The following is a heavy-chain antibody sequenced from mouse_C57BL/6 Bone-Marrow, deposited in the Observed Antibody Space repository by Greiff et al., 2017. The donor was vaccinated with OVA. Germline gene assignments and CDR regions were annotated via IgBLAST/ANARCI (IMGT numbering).Heavy chain of an antibody. Sequence: EVQRVESGGGLVQPGESLKLSCESTEYEFPSHDMSWVRQTPEKRLELVAAINSDGGSTYYPDTMERRFIISRDNTKKTLYLQMSSLRSEDTALYYCARDLIDGYYGYFDVWGTGTTVTVSS. CDR3: ARDLIDGYYGYFDV. J-gene: IGHJ1*03. V-gene: IGHV5-2*01. CDR1: EYEFPSHD. D-gene: IGHD2-3*01. CDR2: INSDGGST.